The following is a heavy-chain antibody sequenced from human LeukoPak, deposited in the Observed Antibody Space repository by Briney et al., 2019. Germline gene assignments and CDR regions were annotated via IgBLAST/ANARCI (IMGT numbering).Heavy chain of an antibody. CDR2: ISGSGGST. V-gene: IGHV3-23*01. Sequence: GGSLRLSCEGTGFTFSSYSMNWVRQAPGKGLEWVSAISGSGGSTYYADSVKGRFTISRDNSKNTLYLQMNSLRAEDTAVYYCAKVPSVRGVIDYWGQGTLVTVSS. CDR1: GFTFSSYS. J-gene: IGHJ4*02. CDR3: AKVPSVRGVIDY. D-gene: IGHD3-10*01.